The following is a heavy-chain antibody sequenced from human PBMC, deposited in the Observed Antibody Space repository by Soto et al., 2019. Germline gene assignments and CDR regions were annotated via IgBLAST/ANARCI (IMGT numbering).Heavy chain of an antibody. CDR3: ARGGGVGVAGSAAFDM. CDR1: GYPVTAYY. J-gene: IGHJ3*02. V-gene: IGHV1-2*02. D-gene: IGHD3-3*01. CDR2: INPATGAA. Sequence: QLHLVQSGAVVKKPGASVTVSCSASGYPVTAYYMHWVRQAPGRGLEWMGGINPATGAAKYTQTFQGRVTMPRDTSTSTVFMELGGLTSEATAVFNCARGGGVGVAGSAAFDMWGQGTLVTVSS.